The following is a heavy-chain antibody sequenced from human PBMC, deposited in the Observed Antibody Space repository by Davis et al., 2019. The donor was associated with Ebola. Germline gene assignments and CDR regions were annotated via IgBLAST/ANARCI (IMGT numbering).Heavy chain of an antibody. CDR2: IRSKANSYAT. J-gene: IGHJ4*02. Sequence: GASLKISCAASGFTFSGSAMHWVRQASGKGLEWVGRIRSKANSYATAYAASVKGRFTISRDDSKNTAYLQMNSLKTEDTAVYYCSIAAAGTNDYWGQGTLVTVSS. V-gene: IGHV3-73*01. D-gene: IGHD6-13*01. CDR3: SIAAAGTNDY. CDR1: GFTFSGSA.